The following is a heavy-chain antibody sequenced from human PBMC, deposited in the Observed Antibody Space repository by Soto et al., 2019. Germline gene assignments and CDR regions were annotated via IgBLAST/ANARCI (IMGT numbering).Heavy chain of an antibody. CDR3: AKDRRYCSGGSCYYDY. CDR1: GFTFSSYA. Sequence: EVQLLESGGGLVQPGGSLRLSCAASGFTFSSYAMSWVRQAPGKGLEWVSAISGSGGSTYYADSVKGRFTISRDNSKNTLYLQMNSLRAEDTAVYYCAKDRRYCSGGSCYYDYWGQGTLVTVSS. J-gene: IGHJ4*02. V-gene: IGHV3-23*01. CDR2: ISGSGGST. D-gene: IGHD2-15*01.